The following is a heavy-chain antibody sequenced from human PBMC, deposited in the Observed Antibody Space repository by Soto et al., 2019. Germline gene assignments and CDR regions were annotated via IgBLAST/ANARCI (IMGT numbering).Heavy chain of an antibody. V-gene: IGHV3-23*01. CDR2: ISGSGGST. D-gene: IGHD6-6*01. CDR3: AKDLRAVPKEYYFDY. Sequence: EVQLLESGGGLVQPGGSLRLSCAASGFTFSSYAMSWVRQAAGKGLEWVSAISGSGGSTYYADSVKGRFTISRDNSKNTLYLQMNSLRAEDTAVYYCAKDLRAVPKEYYFDYWGQGTLVTVSS. CDR1: GFTFSSYA. J-gene: IGHJ4*02.